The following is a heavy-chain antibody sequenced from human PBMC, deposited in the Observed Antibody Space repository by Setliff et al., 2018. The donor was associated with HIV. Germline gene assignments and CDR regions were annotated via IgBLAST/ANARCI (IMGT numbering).Heavy chain of an antibody. CDR2: IIPISGIT. D-gene: IGHD6-6*01. CDR1: GGTFSSYA. J-gene: IGHJ6*03. CDR3: ARDSAARRTLGYYYYMDV. Sequence: SVKVSCKASGGTFSSYAFNWVRQAPGQGLEWMGGIIPISGITNYAQKFQGRVRFTADKSTSTAYMELSSLRSEDTAMYYCARDSAARRTLGYYYYMDVWGKGTTVTVSS. V-gene: IGHV1-69*10.